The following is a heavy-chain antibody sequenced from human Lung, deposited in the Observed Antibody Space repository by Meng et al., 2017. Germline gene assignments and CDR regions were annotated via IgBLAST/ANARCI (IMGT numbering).Heavy chain of an antibody. J-gene: IGHJ4*02. V-gene: IGHV4-34*01. CDR2: VNHSGST. Sequence: WGAGLFDPSAHLTLTSFVCGGSFSLYYWRCTRQPPGKGLEWIGEVNHSGSTNYTPSIESRATISVYTSQTNLSLKLSSVTAADSAVYYCARGPTTMAHDFDYWGQGTLVTVSS. D-gene: IGHD4-11*01. CDR1: GGSFSLYY. CDR3: ARGPTTMAHDFDY.